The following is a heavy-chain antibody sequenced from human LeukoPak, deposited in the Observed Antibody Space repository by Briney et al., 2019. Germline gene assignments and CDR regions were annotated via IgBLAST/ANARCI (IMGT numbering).Heavy chain of an antibody. CDR3: ARGKGKKVYYYYMDV. CDR2: ISSSSSYI. V-gene: IGHV3-21*01. Sequence: GGSLRLSCAASGFTFSSHSMNWVRQAPGKGLEWVSSISSSSSYIYYADSVKGRFTISRDNAKNSLYLQMNSLRAEDTAVYYCARGKGKKVYYYYMDVWGKGTTVTVSS. J-gene: IGHJ6*03. CDR1: GFTFSSHS. D-gene: IGHD3-10*01.